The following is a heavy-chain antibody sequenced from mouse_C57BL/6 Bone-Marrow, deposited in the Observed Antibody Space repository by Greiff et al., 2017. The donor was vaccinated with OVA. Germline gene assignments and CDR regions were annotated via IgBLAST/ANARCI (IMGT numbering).Heavy chain of an antibody. J-gene: IGHJ2*01. CDR1: GYAFSSYW. CDR3: ASRGQLRLRYYFDY. CDR2: IYPGDGDT. D-gene: IGHD3-2*02. V-gene: IGHV1-80*01. Sequence: VQLQQSGAELVKPGASVKISCKASGYAFSSYWMNWVKQRPGKGLEWIGQIYPGDGDTNYNRKFKGKATLTADKSSSTAYMQLSSLTSEDSAVYFCASRGQLRLRYYFDYWGQGTTLTVSS.